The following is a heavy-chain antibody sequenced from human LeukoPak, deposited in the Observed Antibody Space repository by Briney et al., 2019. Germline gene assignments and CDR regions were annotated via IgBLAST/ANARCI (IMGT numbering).Heavy chain of an antibody. CDR3: ARVQGGYDFWSGYGQHHDAFDI. D-gene: IGHD3-3*01. CDR1: GGSVSSSRYY. V-gene: IGHV4-61*01. Sequence: PTETLSLTCTVSGGSVSSSRYYWTWIRQPPGKGLEWIGYIYYSGSTNYNPSLKSRVTISVDTSKNQFSLKLSSVTAADTAVYYCARVQGGYDFWSGYGQHHDAFDIWGQGTMVTVSS. J-gene: IGHJ3*02. CDR2: IYYSGST.